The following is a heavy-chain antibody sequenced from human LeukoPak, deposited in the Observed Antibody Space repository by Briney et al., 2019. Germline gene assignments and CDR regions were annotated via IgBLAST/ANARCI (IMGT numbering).Heavy chain of an antibody. Sequence: GGTLRLSCAGSGFTFSRYGMSWVRQAPGKGLEWVSGIRGSGGSTNYAESVKGRFTISRDNSKNTLYLQMNSLRAEDTAVYYCARAAAAQTGNWFDPWGQGTLVTVSS. J-gene: IGHJ5*02. V-gene: IGHV3-23*01. CDR3: ARAAAAQTGNWFDP. CDR1: GFTFSRYG. CDR2: IRGSGGST. D-gene: IGHD6-13*01.